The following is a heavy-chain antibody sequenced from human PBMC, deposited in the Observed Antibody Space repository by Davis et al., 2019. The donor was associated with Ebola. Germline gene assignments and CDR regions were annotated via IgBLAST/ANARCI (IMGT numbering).Heavy chain of an antibody. J-gene: IGHJ5*02. Sequence: PGGSLRLSCAASGFTFSRTDMNWFRQAPGGGPAWVSNINFGGSATYYADSVKGRFTISRDNAKNSLYLKMNSLRAEDTALYYCARDIPQKGGFDPWGQGTLVAVST. CDR1: GFTFSRTD. CDR3: ARDIPQKGGFDP. V-gene: IGHV3-48*03. CDR2: INFGGSAT.